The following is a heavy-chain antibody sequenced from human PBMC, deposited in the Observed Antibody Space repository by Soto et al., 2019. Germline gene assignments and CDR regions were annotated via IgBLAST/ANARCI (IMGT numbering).Heavy chain of an antibody. CDR2: ISYDGSNK. V-gene: IGHV3-30*18. J-gene: IGHJ6*02. D-gene: IGHD3-10*01. CDR3: AKDASMVRVYYYYYYGMDV. CDR1: GFTFSSYG. Sequence: GGSMRLSCAASGFTFSSYGMHWVRQAPGKGLEWVAVISYDGSNKYYADSVKGRFTISRDNSKNTLYLQMNSLRAEDTAVYYCAKDASMVRVYYYYYYGMDVWGQGTTVTVSS.